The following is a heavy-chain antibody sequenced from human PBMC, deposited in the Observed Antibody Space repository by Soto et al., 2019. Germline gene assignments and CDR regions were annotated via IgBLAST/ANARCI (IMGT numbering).Heavy chain of an antibody. CDR3: AKGTAEARQWLGP. J-gene: IGHJ5*02. CDR2: ISADGRDT. CDR1: EFTFSNYG. Sequence: QVQVVESGGGVVRPERSLRLSCVASEFTFSNYGMHWVRQAPGKGLEWVATISADGRDTYYAESVKGRFTISRDNSRNTLYLQMNSLRPEDTAVYYCAKGTAEARQWLGPWGQGTLVTVSS. D-gene: IGHD6-19*01. V-gene: IGHV3-30*18.